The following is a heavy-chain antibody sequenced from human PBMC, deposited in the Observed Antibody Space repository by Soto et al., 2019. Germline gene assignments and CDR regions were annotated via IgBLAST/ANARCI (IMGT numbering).Heavy chain of an antibody. J-gene: IGHJ4*02. CDR1: GFTFSSYA. CDR2: ITDSGGTT. V-gene: IGHV3-23*01. Sequence: EVQLLESGGALVPPGGSLRLSCAASGFTFSSYAMSWVRQAPGKGLEWVSTITDSGGTTYYADSVKGRFTISRDNSKNTQYLQMNSLRAEDTAVYYCAPGADRTKVRLGWGQGTLVTVSS. D-gene: IGHD1-7*01. CDR3: APGADRTKVRLG.